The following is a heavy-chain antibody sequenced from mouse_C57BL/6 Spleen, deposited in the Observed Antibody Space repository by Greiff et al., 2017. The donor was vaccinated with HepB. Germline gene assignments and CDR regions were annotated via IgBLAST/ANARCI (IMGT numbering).Heavy chain of an antibody. Sequence: VQLQESGPGLVKPSQSLSLTCSVTGYSITSGYYWNWIRQFPGNKLEWMGSISYDGSNNYNPSLKNRISITRDTTKNQFFLKLNSVTTEDTATYYCAGGLRAWFAYWGQGTLVTVSA. CDR3: AGGLRAWFAY. CDR2: ISYDGSN. V-gene: IGHV3-6*01. CDR1: GYSITSGYY. D-gene: IGHD2-4*01. J-gene: IGHJ3*01.